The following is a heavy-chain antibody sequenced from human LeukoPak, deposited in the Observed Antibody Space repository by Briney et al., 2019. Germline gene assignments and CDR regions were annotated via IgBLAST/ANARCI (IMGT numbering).Heavy chain of an antibody. CDR3: ARLSAMVRGPEPFYYFEH. Sequence: GGSLRLSCAASGFTFDDYAMHWVRQAPGKGLEWVSGSSWNSGSIGYADSVKGRFTISRDNSQNSLYLQVNSLRAEDTAMYYCARLSAMVRGPEPFYYFEHWGQGTLVTVSS. D-gene: IGHD3-10*01. J-gene: IGHJ4*01. CDR2: SSWNSGSI. V-gene: IGHV3-9*01. CDR1: GFTFDDYA.